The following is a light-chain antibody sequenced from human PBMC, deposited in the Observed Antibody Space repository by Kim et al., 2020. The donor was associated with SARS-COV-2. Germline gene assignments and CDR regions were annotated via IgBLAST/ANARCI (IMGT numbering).Light chain of an antibody. CDR3: QQTHSVPPT. CDR1: QGIASW. Sequence: SAAVGDRITITCRASQGIASWLSWYQQKPGNPPKLLIYGTSNVQYGVPSRFSGSGYGTDFTLTISSLQPEDFATYYCQQTHSVPPTFGQGTKLEI. J-gene: IGKJ2*01. V-gene: IGKV1-12*01. CDR2: GTS.